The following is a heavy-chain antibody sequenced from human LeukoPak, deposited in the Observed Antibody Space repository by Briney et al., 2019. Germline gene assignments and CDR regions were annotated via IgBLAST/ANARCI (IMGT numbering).Heavy chain of an antibody. Sequence: SVKVSCKASGGTFISYAISWVRQAPGQGLEWMGGIIPIFGTANYAQKFQGRVTMTRDTSTSTVYMELSSLRSEDTAVYYCARADSSGYYYIDYWGQGTLVTVSS. J-gene: IGHJ4*02. CDR1: GGTFISYA. V-gene: IGHV1-69*05. D-gene: IGHD3-22*01. CDR2: IIPIFGTA. CDR3: ARADSSGYYYIDY.